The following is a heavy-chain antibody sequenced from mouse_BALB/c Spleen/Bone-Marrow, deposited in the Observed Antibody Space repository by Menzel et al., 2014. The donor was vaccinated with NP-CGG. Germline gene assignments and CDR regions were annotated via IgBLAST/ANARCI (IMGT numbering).Heavy chain of an antibody. CDR3: ARLNYYGNLFV. D-gene: IGHD1-1*01. Sequence: DVMLVESGGGLVQPGGSLKLSCAASGFDFSRYWMSWVRQAPGKGLEWIGEINPHSSTINYTPSLKDKFIISRDNAKNTLYLQMSKVRSEDTAPYYCARLNYYGNLFVWGAGTTVTVSS. V-gene: IGHV4-1*02. CDR1: GFDFSRYW. CDR2: INPHSSTI. J-gene: IGHJ1*01.